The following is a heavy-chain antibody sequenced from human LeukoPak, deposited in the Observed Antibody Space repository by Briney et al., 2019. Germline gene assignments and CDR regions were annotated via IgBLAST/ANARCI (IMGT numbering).Heavy chain of an antibody. J-gene: IGHJ4*02. CDR3: ARDPSYSENLDY. CDR1: GFTFNKYA. V-gene: IGHV3-7*01. CDR2: INQDGSEK. Sequence: GRSLRLSCAASGFTFNKYAIHWVRQAPGKGLEWVANINQDGSEKYYVDSVRGRFAISRDNAKNTLYLQMNSLRAEDTAVYYCARDPSYSENLDYWGQGTLVTVSS. D-gene: IGHD1-26*01.